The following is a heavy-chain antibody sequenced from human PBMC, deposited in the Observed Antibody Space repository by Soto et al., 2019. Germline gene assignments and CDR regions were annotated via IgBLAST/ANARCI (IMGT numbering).Heavy chain of an antibody. CDR3: ARGPGGPDGPGDY. CDR1: GYTFTSYA. J-gene: IGHJ4*02. D-gene: IGHD2-15*01. CDR2: INAGNGNT. V-gene: IGHV1-3*01. Sequence: QVQLVQSGAEVKKPGASVKVSCKASGYTFTSYAMHWVRQAPGQRLEWMGWINAGNGNTKYSQKFQGRVTITRDTXASTAYMELSSLRSEDTAVYYCARGPGGPDGPGDYWGQGTLATVSS.